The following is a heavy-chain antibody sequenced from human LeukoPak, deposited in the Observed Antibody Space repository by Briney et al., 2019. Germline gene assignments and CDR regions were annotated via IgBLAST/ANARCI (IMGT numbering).Heavy chain of an antibody. V-gene: IGHV3-48*03. J-gene: IGHJ4*02. CDR2: ISSSGSTI. CDR3: ARDREIDY. CDR1: GFTFSNYE. Sequence: PGGSLRLSCAASGFTFSNYEMNWVRQTPGKGLEWVPYISSSGSTIYYADSVKGRFTISRDNANNSLSLQMNSLRAEDTAVYYCARDREIDYWGQGTLVTVSS. D-gene: IGHD3-10*01.